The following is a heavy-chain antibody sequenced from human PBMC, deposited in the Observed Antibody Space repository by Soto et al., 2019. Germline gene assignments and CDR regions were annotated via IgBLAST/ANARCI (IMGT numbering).Heavy chain of an antibody. CDR1: GGTFSSYA. J-gene: IGHJ1*01. CDR2: IIPIFGTA. Sequence: SVKVSCKASGGTFSSYAISWVRQAPGQGLEWMGGIIPIFGTANYAQKFQGRVTITADASTSTAYMELSSLRSDDTAVYYCARGGSSWPAEYWQHWGQGTLVTVSS. CDR3: ARGGSSWPAEYWQH. D-gene: IGHD6-13*01. V-gene: IGHV1-69*13.